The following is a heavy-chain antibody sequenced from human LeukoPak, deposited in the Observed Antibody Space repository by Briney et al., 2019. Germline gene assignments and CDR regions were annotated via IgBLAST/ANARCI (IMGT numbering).Heavy chain of an antibody. CDR3: ARGFSSSWYFNWFDP. Sequence: SETLSLTCAVYGGSFSGYYWSWIRQPPGKGLEWIGEINHSGSTSYNPSLKSRVTISVDMSKNQFSLKLSSVTAADTAVYYCARGFSSSWYFNWFDPWGQGTLVTVSS. V-gene: IGHV4-34*01. CDR1: GGSFSGYY. J-gene: IGHJ5*02. D-gene: IGHD6-13*01. CDR2: INHSGST.